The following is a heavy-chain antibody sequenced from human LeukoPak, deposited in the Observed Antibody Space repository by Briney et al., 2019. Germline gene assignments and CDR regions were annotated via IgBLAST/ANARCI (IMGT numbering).Heavy chain of an antibody. CDR1: GGSINSYY. D-gene: IGHD6-19*01. J-gene: IGHJ4*02. CDR2: IYYSGST. CDR3: ARSSGWHLDY. Sequence: SETLSLTCTVPGGSINSYYWSWIRQPPGKGPEWIGYIYYSGSTNYNPSLKSRVTISVDSSNNQFSLKLNSVTAADTAVYYCARSSGWHLDYWGQGTLVTVSS. V-gene: IGHV4-59*01.